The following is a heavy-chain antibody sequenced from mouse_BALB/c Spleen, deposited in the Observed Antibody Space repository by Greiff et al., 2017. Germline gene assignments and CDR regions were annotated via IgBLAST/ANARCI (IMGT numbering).Heavy chain of an antibody. CDR1: GFTFSSYG. Sequence: EVKLMESGGGLVQPGGSLKLSCAASGFTFSSYGMSWVRQTPDKRLELVATINSNGGSTYYPDSVKGRFTISRDNAKNTLYLQMSSLRSEDTAMYYCARRYGYDWGYFDYWGQGTTLTVSS. J-gene: IGHJ2*01. D-gene: IGHD2-2*01. CDR2: INSNGGST. V-gene: IGHV5-6-3*01. CDR3: ARRYGYDWGYFDY.